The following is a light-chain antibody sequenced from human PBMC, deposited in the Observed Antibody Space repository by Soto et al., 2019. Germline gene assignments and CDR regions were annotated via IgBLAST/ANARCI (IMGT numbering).Light chain of an antibody. J-gene: IGLJ2*01. V-gene: IGLV4-69*01. Sequence: QLVLTQSPSASASLGASVKLTCTLSSGLSSYAIAWHQQQPQKGPRYLMKLNSDGSHSKGDGIPDRFSGSSSGAERYLTISRLQSEDEADSSCQTWGTGIVVFGGGTKVTVL. CDR3: QTWGTGIVV. CDR1: SGLSSYA. CDR2: LNSDGSH.